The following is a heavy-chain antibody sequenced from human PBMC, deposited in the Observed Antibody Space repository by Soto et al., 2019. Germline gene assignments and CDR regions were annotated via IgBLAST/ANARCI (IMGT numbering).Heavy chain of an antibody. V-gene: IGHV3-21*01. J-gene: IGHJ4*02. Sequence: EVQLVESGGGLVKPGGSLRLSCTGSGFPFSAYNINWVRQAPGKGLEWVSSITVGSSHIYQPNSMKGRFTISRDDAKNSVYLQIDSLRHEDTALYYCSRSPEVGVRGAYWGQGTLVTVSS. D-gene: IGHD3-16*01. CDR3: SRSPEVGVRGAY. CDR1: GFPFSAYN. CDR2: ITVGSSHI.